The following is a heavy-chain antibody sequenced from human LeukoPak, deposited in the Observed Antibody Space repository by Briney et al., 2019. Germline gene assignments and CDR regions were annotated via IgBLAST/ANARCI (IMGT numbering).Heavy chain of an antibody. D-gene: IGHD6-25*01. J-gene: IGHJ3*02. V-gene: IGHV5-51*01. CDR1: GYSFTSYW. CDR3: ATLLSSATWGAFDI. Sequence: PGESLKISCQGSGYSFTSYWIGWVRQMPGKGLEWMGIINPGDSDARYSPSFQGQVTISADKSISTAYLQWSSLKASDTAMYYCATLLSSATWGAFDIWGQGTMVIVSS. CDR2: INPGDSDA.